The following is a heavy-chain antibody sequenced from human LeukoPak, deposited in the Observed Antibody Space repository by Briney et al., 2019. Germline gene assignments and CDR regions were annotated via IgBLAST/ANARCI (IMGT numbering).Heavy chain of an antibody. J-gene: IGHJ4*02. Sequence: ASVKVSCKASGYRFISNYIQWVRQAPGLGPEWMGWMHPGNGNTRYAEKFQGRVTMTRDTSINTAYVDLSSLRSDDTAVYCCAREGSYCVGGDCYSFDFWGQGTLITVSS. D-gene: IGHD2-21*02. CDR2: MHPGNGNT. CDR1: GYRFISNY. CDR3: AREGSYCVGGDCYSFDF. V-gene: IGHV1-2*02.